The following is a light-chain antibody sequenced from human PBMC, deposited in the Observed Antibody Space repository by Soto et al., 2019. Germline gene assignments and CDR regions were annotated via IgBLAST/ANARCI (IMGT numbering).Light chain of an antibody. Sequence: ILLTQSPGTRSSSPGETATLSCRATQSLSSSYLAWYQQKPGQAPRLLIYRASSRATGIPDRFSGSGSGTDFTLTISRLEPEDFAVYYCQQYGRSPYTFGQGTKVDIK. J-gene: IGKJ2*01. CDR2: RAS. CDR3: QQYGRSPYT. V-gene: IGKV3-20*01. CDR1: QSLSSSY.